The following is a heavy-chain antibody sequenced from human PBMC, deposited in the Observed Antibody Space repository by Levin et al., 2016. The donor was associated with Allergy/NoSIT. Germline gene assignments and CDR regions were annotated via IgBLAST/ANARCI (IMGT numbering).Heavy chain of an antibody. J-gene: IGHJ4*02. CDR1: GFTFSSYW. Sequence: GGSLRLSCAASGFTFSSYWMSWVRQAPGKGLEWVANIKQDGSEKYYVDSVKGRFTISRDNAKNSLYLQMNSLRAEDTAVYYCARDRFCWSSTSCYHVGFGYWGQGTLVTVSS. CDR3: ARDRFCWSSTSCYHVGFGY. CDR2: IKQDGSEK. D-gene: IGHD2-2*01. V-gene: IGHV3-7*01.